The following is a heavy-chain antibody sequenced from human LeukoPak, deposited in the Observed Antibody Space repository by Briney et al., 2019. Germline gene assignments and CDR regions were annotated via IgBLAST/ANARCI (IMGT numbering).Heavy chain of an antibody. Sequence: SSETLSLTCNVSGGSISNYLWSWIRQPPGRGLEWIGYISYLGSTNYNPSLKGRVTFSVDTSKNQISLRVISVTAADTAVYYCARGVIVRIDAFDIWGQGTMVTVSS. D-gene: IGHD3-22*01. J-gene: IGHJ3*02. V-gene: IGHV4-59*01. CDR3: ARGVIVRIDAFDI. CDR2: ISYLGST. CDR1: GGSISNYL.